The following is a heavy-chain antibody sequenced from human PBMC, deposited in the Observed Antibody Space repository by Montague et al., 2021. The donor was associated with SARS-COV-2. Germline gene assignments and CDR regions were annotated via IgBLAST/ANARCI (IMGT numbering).Heavy chain of an antibody. CDR3: ARGHLSVSMIVVVFTSASYYFDY. D-gene: IGHD3-22*01. CDR1: GGSISSSSYY. CDR2: LYYTGST. Sequence: SETLSLTCTVSGGSISSSSYYWGWIRQPPGKGLEWIGSLYYTGSTYYNPSLKSRVTISVDTSKNQFSLKLSSVTAADTGLYFCARGHLSVSMIVVVFTSASYYFDYWGQGAQVTVSS. V-gene: IGHV4-39*01. J-gene: IGHJ4*02.